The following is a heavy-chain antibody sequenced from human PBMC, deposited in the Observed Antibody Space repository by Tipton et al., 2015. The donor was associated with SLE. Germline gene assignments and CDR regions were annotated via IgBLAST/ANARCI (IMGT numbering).Heavy chain of an antibody. V-gene: IGHV1-69*01. CDR1: GGTFSSYA. D-gene: IGHD4/OR15-4a*01. CDR3: AGAQSGLRYFQH. CDR2: IIPILGIV. Sequence: QLVQSGAEVKKPGSSVKVSCKASGGTFSSYAISWVRQAPGQGLEWMGGIIPILGIVNSAQKFQGRVTITPDESTSTAYMELSSLRSEDTAVYYCAGAQSGLRYFQHWGQGTLVTVSS. J-gene: IGHJ1*01.